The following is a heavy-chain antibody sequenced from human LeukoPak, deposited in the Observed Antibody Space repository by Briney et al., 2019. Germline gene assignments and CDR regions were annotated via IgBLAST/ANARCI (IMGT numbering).Heavy chain of an antibody. D-gene: IGHD6-19*01. J-gene: IGHJ4*02. CDR2: ISSSSDTI. V-gene: IGHV3-48*04. Sequence: GGSLRLSCAASGFTFGSFSMGWVRQAPGKGLEWFSYISSSSDTIYYADSVEGRFTISRDNAKNSLYLQMNSLRAEDTAVYYCARGYSSGWSESDYWGQGTLVTVSS. CDR1: GFTFGSFS. CDR3: ARGYSSGWSESDY.